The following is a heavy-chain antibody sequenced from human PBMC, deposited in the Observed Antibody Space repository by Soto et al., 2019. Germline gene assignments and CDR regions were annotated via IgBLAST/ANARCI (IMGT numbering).Heavy chain of an antibody. V-gene: IGHV3-23*01. CDR1: GFTFSSYA. CDR2: ISGSGGST. D-gene: IGHD2-15*01. CDR3: AKDRIVTWNFDY. J-gene: IGHJ4*02. Sequence: EVQLLESGGGLVQPGGSLRLSCASSGFTFSSYAMSWVRQAPGKGLEWVSAISGSGGSTYYADSVKGRFTISRDNSKNTLYLQMNSLRAEDTAVYYCAKDRIVTWNFDYWGQGTLVTVSS.